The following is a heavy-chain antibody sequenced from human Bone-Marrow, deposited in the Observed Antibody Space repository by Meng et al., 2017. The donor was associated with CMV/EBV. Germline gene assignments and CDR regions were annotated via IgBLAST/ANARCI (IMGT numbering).Heavy chain of an antibody. D-gene: IGHD3-3*01. Sequence: KVSCKTSGYSFSDYWIGWVRQLPGKGLEWMGIIYLTDSDTRYRPSFQGQVTPSADKSNSTAYLQWSNLKASDTAIYYCARYDFWSGTFQDFGKDVWGQGTTVTGSS. V-gene: IGHV5-51*01. J-gene: IGHJ6*01. CDR3: ARYDFWSGTFQDFGKDV. CDR2: IYLTDSDT. CDR1: GYSFSDYW.